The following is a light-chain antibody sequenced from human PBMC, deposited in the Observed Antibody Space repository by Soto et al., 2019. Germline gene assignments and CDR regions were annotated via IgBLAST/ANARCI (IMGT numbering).Light chain of an antibody. CDR2: EVS. V-gene: IGLV2-14*01. J-gene: IGLJ2*01. CDR3: TSYTSSTPLV. CDR1: SSDVGGYNY. Sequence: QSALTQPASVSGSPGQSITISCTGTSSDVGGYNYVSWYRQHPGKAPKLIIFEVSIRPSGVSNRFSGSKSGNTASLTISGLQAEDEAHYYCTSYTSSTPLVFGGGTKLTVL.